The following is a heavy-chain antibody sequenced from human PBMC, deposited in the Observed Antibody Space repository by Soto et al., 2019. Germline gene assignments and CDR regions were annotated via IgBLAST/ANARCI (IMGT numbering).Heavy chain of an antibody. D-gene: IGHD6-13*01. Sequence: QVQLVQSGAEVKKPGASVKVSCKASGYTFTDYYMHWVRQAPGQGLEWMGWINPHGGGTNYAKKFQGRVTMTRDTSISTAYMELRRLRSDDTAVYYCARDGIAAAGIWGMDVWGQGTTVTVSS. CDR1: GYTFTDYY. CDR2: INPHGGGT. V-gene: IGHV1-2*02. CDR3: ARDGIAAAGIWGMDV. J-gene: IGHJ6*02.